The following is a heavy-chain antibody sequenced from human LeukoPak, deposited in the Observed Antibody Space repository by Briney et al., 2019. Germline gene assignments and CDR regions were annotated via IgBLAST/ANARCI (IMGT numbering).Heavy chain of an antibody. Sequence: NPSETLSLTCTVSGGSISSYYWSWIRQPPGKGLEWIWYIYYSGSTNYNPSLKSRVTISVGTSKNQFSLKLSSVTAADTAVYYCARGSGWYYYWGQGTLVTVSS. CDR2: IYYSGST. J-gene: IGHJ4*02. D-gene: IGHD6-19*01. CDR1: GGSISSYY. V-gene: IGHV4-59*01. CDR3: ARGSGWYYY.